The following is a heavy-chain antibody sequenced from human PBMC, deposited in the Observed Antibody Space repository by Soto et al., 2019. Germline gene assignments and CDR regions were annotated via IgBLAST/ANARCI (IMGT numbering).Heavy chain of an antibody. CDR1: GFTSSSYG. CDR3: ARDSLYDFWSGPTDY. D-gene: IGHD3-3*01. Sequence: GGSLRLSCAASGFTSSSYGMHWVRQAPGKGLEWVAVIWYDGSNKYYADSVKGRFTISRDNSKNTLYLQMNSLRAEDTAVYYCARDSLYDFWSGPTDYWGQGTLVTVSS. V-gene: IGHV3-33*01. CDR2: IWYDGSNK. J-gene: IGHJ4*02.